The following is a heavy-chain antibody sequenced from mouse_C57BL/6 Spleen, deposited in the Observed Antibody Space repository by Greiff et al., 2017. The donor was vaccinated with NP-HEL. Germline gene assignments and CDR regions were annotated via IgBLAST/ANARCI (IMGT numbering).Heavy chain of an antibody. J-gene: IGHJ3*01. CDR2: ISSGSSTI. Sequence: EVKLVESGGGLVKPGGSLKLSCAASGFTFSDYGMHWVRQAPEKGLEWVAYISSGSSTIYYADTVKGRFTISRDNAKNTLFLQMTSLRSEDTAMYYCARYDYGPFAYWGQGTLVTVSA. D-gene: IGHD2-4*01. CDR3: ARYDYGPFAY. V-gene: IGHV5-17*01. CDR1: GFTFSDYG.